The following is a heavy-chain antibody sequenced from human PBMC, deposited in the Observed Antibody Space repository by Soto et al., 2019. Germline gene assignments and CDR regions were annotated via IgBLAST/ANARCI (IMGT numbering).Heavy chain of an antibody. D-gene: IGHD3-3*01. CDR1: AASITSYS. V-gene: IGHV4-59*01. CDR3: ARAISIYGVVTYGMDV. J-gene: IGHJ6*02. Sequence: ASETLSLTCTVSAASITSYSWSWVRQPPRKGLEWIGYISYSGSTNYNPSLNSRVTISTHTSNNQFSLRLNSVTSEDTAVYYCARAISIYGVVTYGMDVRCQGTTVTVSS. CDR2: ISYSGST.